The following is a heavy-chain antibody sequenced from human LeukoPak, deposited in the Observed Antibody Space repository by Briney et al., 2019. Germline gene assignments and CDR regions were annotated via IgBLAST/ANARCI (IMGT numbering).Heavy chain of an antibody. D-gene: IGHD2-2*01. CDR3: ARDTERPYCSSTSCYGAFDI. CDR1: GGTSSSYA. CDR2: IIPIFGTA. Sequence: ASVKVSCKASGGTSSSYAISWVRQAPGQGLEWMGGIIPIFGTANYAQKFQGRVTITADESTSTAYMELSSLRSEDTAVYYCARDTERPYCSSTSCYGAFDIWGQGTMVTVSS. J-gene: IGHJ3*02. V-gene: IGHV1-69*13.